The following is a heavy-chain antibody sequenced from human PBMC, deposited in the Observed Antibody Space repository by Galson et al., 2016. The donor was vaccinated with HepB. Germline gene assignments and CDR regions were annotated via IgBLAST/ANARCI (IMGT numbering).Heavy chain of an antibody. CDR2: FDHEDGKT. Sequence: SVKVSCKVSGYSLSKLSMHWVRQAPGKGLEWMGGFDHEDGKTTYAQKFQGRVTMTEDTSTDTAYMELRSLRSEDTAMYFCATDGYSGYRAYGLDVWGQGTTVTVSS. CDR3: ATDGYSGYRAYGLDV. J-gene: IGHJ6*02. V-gene: IGHV1-24*01. CDR1: GYSLSKLS. D-gene: IGHD3-22*01.